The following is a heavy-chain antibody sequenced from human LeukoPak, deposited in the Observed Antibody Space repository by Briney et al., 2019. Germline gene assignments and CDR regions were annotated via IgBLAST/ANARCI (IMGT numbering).Heavy chain of an antibody. CDR2: INPSGGST. J-gene: IGHJ4*02. D-gene: IGHD2-2*01. CDR3: ARDHAYCSSTSCLDDY. CDR1: GYTFTSYY. V-gene: IGHV1-46*01. Sequence: GASVKVSCKASGYTFTSYYMHWVRQAPGQGLEWMGIINPSGGSTSYAQKFQGRVTMTRDTSTSTVYMELSSLRSEDTAVYYCARDHAYCSSTSCLDDYWGQGTLVTVSS.